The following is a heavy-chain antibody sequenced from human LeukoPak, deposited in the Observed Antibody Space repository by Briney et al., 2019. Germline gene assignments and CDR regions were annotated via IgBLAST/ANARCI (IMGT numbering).Heavy chain of an antibody. CDR3: AKGGYSSSWYFDY. Sequence: PGGSLRLSCAVSGVTFSSYAMGWVRHAPAKGLEWVTAIRGSGGSTHYADSVKGRFTISRDNSKNTLYLQMNSLRAEDTAVYYCAKGGYSSSWYFDYWGQGTLVTVSS. V-gene: IGHV3-23*01. CDR2: IRGSGGST. CDR1: GVTFSSYA. J-gene: IGHJ4*02. D-gene: IGHD6-13*01.